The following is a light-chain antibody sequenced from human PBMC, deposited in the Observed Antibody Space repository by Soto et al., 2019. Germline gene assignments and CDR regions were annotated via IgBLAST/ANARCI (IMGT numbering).Light chain of an antibody. V-gene: IGKV4-1*01. J-gene: IGKJ1*01. CDR1: QSVLYSSNNKNY. CDR3: QQYYRPWT. Sequence: DIVMTQSPDSLAVSLGERATINCKSSQSVLYSSNNKNYLAWYQQKPGQPPKLLIYWASTRESGVPDRFSGSGYGTDFPLTISSLQAEDVAVYYCQQYYRPWTFGQGTKVEIK. CDR2: WAS.